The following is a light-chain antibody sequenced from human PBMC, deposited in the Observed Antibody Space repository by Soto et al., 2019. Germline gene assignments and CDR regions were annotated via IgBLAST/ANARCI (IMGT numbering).Light chain of an antibody. V-gene: IGKV3-15*01. J-gene: IGKJ1*01. Sequence: EFVLTQSPGTLSLSPGERATLSCRASQTVRNNYLAWYQQTPGQAPRLLIYGASTRATGIPARFSGSASGTEFTLTISSLQSEDFTVYYCQQYNKWPLTFGQGTKVDIK. CDR2: GAS. CDR1: QTVRNN. CDR3: QQYNKWPLT.